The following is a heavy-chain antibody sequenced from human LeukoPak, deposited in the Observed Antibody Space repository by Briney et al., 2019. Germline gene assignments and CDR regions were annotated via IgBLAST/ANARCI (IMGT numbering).Heavy chain of an antibody. J-gene: IGHJ2*01. Sequence: PGRSLRLSCAASGFTFSGYSMNWVRRAPGKGLEWVSSISSSSSYIYYADSVKGRFTISRDNAKNSLYLQMNSLRAEDTAVYYCARDYYDYVWGSYRPGYWYFDLWGRGTLVTVSS. D-gene: IGHD3-16*02. CDR1: GFTFSGYS. CDR2: ISSSSSYI. V-gene: IGHV3-21*01. CDR3: ARDYYDYVWGSYRPGYWYFDL.